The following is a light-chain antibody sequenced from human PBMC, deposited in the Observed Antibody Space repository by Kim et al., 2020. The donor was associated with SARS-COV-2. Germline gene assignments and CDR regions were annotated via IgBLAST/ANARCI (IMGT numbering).Light chain of an antibody. J-gene: IGLJ1*01. CDR3: NSRDSSGNHP. CDR1: RLRSYY. Sequence: VALGQPVRITCQGDRLRSYYASWYRQKPGQAPVLVIYGKNNRPSGIPDRFSGSSSGNTASLTITGAQAEDEADYYCNSRDSSGNHPFGTGTKVTVL. V-gene: IGLV3-19*01. CDR2: GKN.